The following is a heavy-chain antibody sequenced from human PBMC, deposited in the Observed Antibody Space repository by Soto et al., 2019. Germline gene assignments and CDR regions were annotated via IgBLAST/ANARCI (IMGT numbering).Heavy chain of an antibody. CDR1: GGSLSSGSYY. Sequence: SETLSLTCTVSGGSLSSGSYYWSWIRQPPGKGLEWIGYIYYSGSTYYNPSLKSRVTISVDTSKNQFSLKLSSVTAADTAVYYCARGRSGYDYWGQGTLVTVSS. V-gene: IGHV4-30-4*08. D-gene: IGHD3-3*01. J-gene: IGHJ4*02. CDR2: IYYSGST. CDR3: ARGRSGYDY.